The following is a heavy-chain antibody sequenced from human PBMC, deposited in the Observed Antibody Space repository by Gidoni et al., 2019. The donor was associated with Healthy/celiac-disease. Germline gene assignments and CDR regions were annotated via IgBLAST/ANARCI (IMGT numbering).Heavy chain of an antibody. CDR3: ASWRVAYGMDV. J-gene: IGHJ6*02. V-gene: IGHV4-59*01. CDR2: IYYSGNT. Sequence: QVQLPESRPGLVKPSETLSLTCTVSGGCISSYFWSWIRQPPGKGLEWTGYIYYSGNTNYNPSLKSRVTISVDTSKNQFSLKLSSVTAADTAVYYCASWRVAYGMDVWGQGTTVTVSS. D-gene: IGHD3-3*01. CDR1: GGCISSYF.